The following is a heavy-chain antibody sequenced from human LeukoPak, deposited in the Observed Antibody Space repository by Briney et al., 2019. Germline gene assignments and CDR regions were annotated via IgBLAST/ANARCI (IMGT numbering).Heavy chain of an antibody. D-gene: IGHD2-2*01. CDR3: ASHRGYCSSTSCYSYYYYYMDV. CDR1: GGSISSSSYY. J-gene: IGHJ6*03. Sequence: SSETLSLTSTVSGGSISSSSYYWGWIRQPPGKGLEWIGSIYYSGSTYYNPSLKSRVTISVDTSKNQFSLKLSSVTAADTAVYYCASHRGYCSSTSCYSYYYYYMDVWGKGTTVTVSS. V-gene: IGHV4-39*01. CDR2: IYYSGST.